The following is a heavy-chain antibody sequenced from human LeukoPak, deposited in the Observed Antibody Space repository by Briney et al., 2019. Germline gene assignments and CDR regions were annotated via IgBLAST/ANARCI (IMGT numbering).Heavy chain of an antibody. Sequence: GGSLGLSCAASGFTFSSYAMHWVRQAPGKGLEWVAVISYDGSNKYYADSVKGRFTISRDNSKNTLYLQMNSLRAEDTAVYYCARGSPNYDFWSGDFDWLLSGPDYWGQGTLVTVSS. CDR1: GFTFSSYA. V-gene: IGHV3-30-3*01. J-gene: IGHJ4*02. CDR3: ARGSPNYDFWSGDFDWLLSGPDY. CDR2: ISYDGSNK. D-gene: IGHD3-3*01.